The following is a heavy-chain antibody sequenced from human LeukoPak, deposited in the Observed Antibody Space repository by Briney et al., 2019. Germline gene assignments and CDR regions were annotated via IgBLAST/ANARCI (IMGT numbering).Heavy chain of an antibody. CDR1: GGSINSFY. CDR2: ISDRGST. V-gene: IGHV4-59*08. CDR3: ARHQTPTYYYQSSGHDALHI. Sequence: SETLSLTCTVSGGSINSFYWSWIRHPPGKGLEWIGYISDRGSTKYNPSLKSRVTISVDTSKNQFSLKLRSTTAADTAMYYCARHQTPTYYYQSSGHDALHIWGQGTVVTVSS. D-gene: IGHD3-22*01. J-gene: IGHJ3*02.